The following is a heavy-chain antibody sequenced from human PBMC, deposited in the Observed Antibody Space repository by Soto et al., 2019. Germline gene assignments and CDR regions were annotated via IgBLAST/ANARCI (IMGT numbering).Heavy chain of an antibody. J-gene: IGHJ4*02. CDR1: GGSITSSSHY. D-gene: IGHD6-6*01. CDR3: ARSSITPRLFMXPFDY. CDR2: IYYDGNT. Sequence: PSETLSLTCTVSGGSITSSSHYWGWIRQPPGKGLECIGNIYYDGNTYYNPSLKSRVNISLDTSKNQFSLRLNSVTAADTAVYYCARSSITPRLFMXPFDYWGQGTLVTVS. V-gene: IGHV4-39*01.